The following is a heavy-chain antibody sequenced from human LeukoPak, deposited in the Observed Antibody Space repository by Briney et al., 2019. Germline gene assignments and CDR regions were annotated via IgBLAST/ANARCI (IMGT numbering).Heavy chain of an antibody. CDR3: ARLKRDYYDSSGLVFFDY. CDR1: GGSISSSSYY. J-gene: IGHJ4*02. D-gene: IGHD3-22*01. CDR2: IYYSGST. V-gene: IGHV4-39*02. Sequence: SETLSLTCTASGGSISSSSYYWGWIRQPPGKGLEWIGSIYYSGSTYYNPSLKSRVTISVDTSKNHFSLRLSSVTAADTAVYNCARLKRDYYDSSGLVFFDYWGQGTLVTVSS.